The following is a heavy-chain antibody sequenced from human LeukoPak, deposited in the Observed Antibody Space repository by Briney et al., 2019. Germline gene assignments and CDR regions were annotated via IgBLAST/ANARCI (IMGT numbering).Heavy chain of an antibody. CDR2: IYYSGST. D-gene: IGHD6-19*01. V-gene: IGHV4-59*01. CDR3: ASSRSSGWYDY. J-gene: IGHJ4*02. CDR1: GGSISSYY. Sequence: SETLSLTCTVSGGSISSYYWSWIRQPPGKGLEWIGYIYYSGSTNYNPSLQSRVTISVDTSKNQFSLKLSSVTAADTAMYYCASSRSSGWYDYWGQGALVTVSS.